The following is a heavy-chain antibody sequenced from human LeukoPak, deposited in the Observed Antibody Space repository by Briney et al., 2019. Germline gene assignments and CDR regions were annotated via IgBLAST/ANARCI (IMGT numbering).Heavy chain of an antibody. D-gene: IGHD1-7*01. V-gene: IGHV4-61*02. J-gene: IGHJ4*02. CDR1: GGSISSGSYH. Sequence: SETLSLTCTVSGGSISSGSYHWSWIRQPAGKGLEWIGRIYTSGSTNYNPSLKSRVTISVDTSKNQFSLKLSSVTAADTAVYYCARVTNWNYLGDYFDYWGQGTLVTVSS. CDR2: IYTSGST. CDR3: ARVTNWNYLGDYFDY.